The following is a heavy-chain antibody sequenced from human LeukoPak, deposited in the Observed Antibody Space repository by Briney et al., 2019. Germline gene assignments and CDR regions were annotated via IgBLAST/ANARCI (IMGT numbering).Heavy chain of an antibody. Sequence: PSETLSLTCTVSGGSISSYYWSWIRQPAGKGLEWIGYIYYSGSTNYNPSLKSRVTISVDTSKNQFSLKLSSVTAADTAVYYCARDFALWFGEPTGYYYMDVWGKGTTVTVSS. CDR1: GGSISSYY. D-gene: IGHD3-10*01. CDR3: ARDFALWFGEPTGYYYMDV. V-gene: IGHV4-59*01. CDR2: IYYSGST. J-gene: IGHJ6*03.